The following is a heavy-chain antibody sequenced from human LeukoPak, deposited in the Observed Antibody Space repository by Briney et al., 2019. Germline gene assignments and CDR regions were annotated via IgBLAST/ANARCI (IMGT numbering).Heavy chain of an antibody. CDR1: GYTFTSYD. J-gene: IGHJ4*02. Sequence: ASVKVSCKASGYTFTSYDISWARQATGQGLEWMGWMNPNSGNTGYAQKFQGRVTMTRNTSISTAYMELSSLRSEDTAVYYCARAPMLYGKWPGYCGQGTLVTVSS. V-gene: IGHV1-8*01. D-gene: IGHD2-8*01. CDR3: ARAPMLYGKWPGY. CDR2: MNPNSGNT.